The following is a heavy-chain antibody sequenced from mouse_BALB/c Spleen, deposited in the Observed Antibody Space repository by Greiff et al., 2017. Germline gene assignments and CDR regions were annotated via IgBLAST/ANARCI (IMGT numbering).Heavy chain of an antibody. V-gene: IGHV2-9*02. CDR2: IWAGGST. Sequence: VQVVESGPGLVAPSQSLSITCTVSGFSLTSYGVHWVRQPPGKGLEWLGVIWAGGSTNYNSALMSRLSISKDNSKSQVFLKMNSLQTDDTAMYYCAREPRRNGNYYFDYWGQGTTLTVSS. J-gene: IGHJ2*01. CDR3: AREPRRNGNYYFDY. D-gene: IGHD2-1*01. CDR1: GFSLTSYG.